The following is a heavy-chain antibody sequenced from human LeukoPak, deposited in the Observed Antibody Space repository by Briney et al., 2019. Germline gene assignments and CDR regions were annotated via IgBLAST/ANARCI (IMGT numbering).Heavy chain of an antibody. Sequence: ASVKVSCKASGSTFTKYIIHWVRQAPGQGFEWVGGIDPNGGRTFHAQKFQDRVTLTRDLSPTTVYMELSSLREEDTAVYYCMRALTISGMGPPPAWGQGTLLTVSS. J-gene: IGHJ5*02. CDR1: GSTFTKYI. CDR3: MRALTISGMGPPPA. D-gene: IGHD3-3*01. V-gene: IGHV1-46*01. CDR2: IDPNGGRT.